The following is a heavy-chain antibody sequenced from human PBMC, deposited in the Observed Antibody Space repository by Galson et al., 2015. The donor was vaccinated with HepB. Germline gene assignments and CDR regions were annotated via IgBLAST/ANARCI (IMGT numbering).Heavy chain of an antibody. D-gene: IGHD2-21*02. CDR2: ISSSSSYI. CDR1: GFTFSSYS. V-gene: IGHV3-21*01. J-gene: IGHJ5*02. CDR3: ARDQICGGDCYSADAFDP. Sequence: SLRLSCAASGFTFSSYSMNWVRQAPGKGLEWVSSISSSSSYIYYADSVKGRFTISRDNAKNSLYLLMNSLRAEDTAVYYCARDQICGGDCYSADAFDPWGQGTLVTVSS.